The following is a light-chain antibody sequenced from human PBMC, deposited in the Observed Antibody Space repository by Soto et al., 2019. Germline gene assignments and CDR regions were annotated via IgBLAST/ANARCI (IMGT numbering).Light chain of an antibody. CDR1: PSISIY. Sequence: EIVMTQSPATLSVSPGERVTLSCRASPSISIYLAWYQQKPGQAPRLLIYDASNRATGIPARFSGSGSGTDFTLTINSLEPEDFAVYYCQQRSNWPSITFGQGTRLEIK. CDR2: DAS. V-gene: IGKV3-11*01. J-gene: IGKJ5*01. CDR3: QQRSNWPSIT.